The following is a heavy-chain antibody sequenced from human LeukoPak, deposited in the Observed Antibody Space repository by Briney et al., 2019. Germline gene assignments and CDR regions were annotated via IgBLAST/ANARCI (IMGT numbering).Heavy chain of an antibody. CDR3: ARDCDILTGYYLHFDY. D-gene: IGHD3-9*01. J-gene: IGHJ4*02. Sequence: GASVKVSCKASGYTFTSYYMHWVRQAPGQGLEWMGIINPSGGSTSYALKFQGKVTMTRDTSTSTVYMELSSLRSEDTAVYYCARDCDILTGYYLHFDYWGQGTLVTVSS. CDR2: INPSGGST. CDR1: GYTFTSYY. V-gene: IGHV1-46*01.